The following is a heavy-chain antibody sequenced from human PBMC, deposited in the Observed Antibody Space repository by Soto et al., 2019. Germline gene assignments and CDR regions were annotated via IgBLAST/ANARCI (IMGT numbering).Heavy chain of an antibody. J-gene: IGHJ3*02. CDR3: SSSVLRYFDWPDDAFDI. CDR1: GYSFTSYW. V-gene: IGHV5-51*01. Sequence: PGESLKISCKGSGYSFTSYWIGWVRQMPGKGLEWMGIIYPGDSDTRYSPSFQGQVAISADKSISTTYLQWSSLKASDTAMYYCSSSVLRYFDWPDDAFDIWGQGTMVTVSS. CDR2: IYPGDSDT. D-gene: IGHD3-9*01.